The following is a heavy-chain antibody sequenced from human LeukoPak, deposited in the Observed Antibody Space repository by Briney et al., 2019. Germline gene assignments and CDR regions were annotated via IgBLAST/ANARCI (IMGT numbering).Heavy chain of an antibody. V-gene: IGHV4-34*01. J-gene: IGHJ4*02. CDR2: INHSGST. CDR3: ARGWIQLWLDY. CDR1: GGSFSGYY. Sequence: SETLSLTCAVYGGSFSGYYWSWIRQPRGKGLEWIGEINHSGSTNYNPSLKSRVTIPVDTSKNQFSLKLSSVTAADTAVYYCARGWIQLWLDYWGQGTLVTVSS. D-gene: IGHD5-18*01.